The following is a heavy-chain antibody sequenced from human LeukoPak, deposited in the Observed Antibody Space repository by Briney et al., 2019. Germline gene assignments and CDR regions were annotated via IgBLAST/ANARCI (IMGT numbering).Heavy chain of an antibody. CDR3: ARRGVKYSYGPQTGYSQH. J-gene: IGHJ1*01. V-gene: IGHV4-34*01. CDR1: GGSFSGYY. D-gene: IGHD5-18*01. Sequence: PSETLSLTCAVYGGSFSGYYWSWIRQPPGKGLEWIGEINHSGSTNYNPSLKSRVTISVDTSKNQFSLKLSSVTAADTAVYYCARRGVKYSYGPQTGYSQHWGQGTLVTVSS. CDR2: INHSGST.